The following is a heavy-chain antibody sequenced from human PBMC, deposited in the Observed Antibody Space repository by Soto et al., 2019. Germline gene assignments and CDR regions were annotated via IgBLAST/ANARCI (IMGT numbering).Heavy chain of an antibody. Sequence: PGGSLRLYCAASGFTFSSYEMTWVRQAPGKGLEWVSYISSSGSTIYYAYSVEGRFTISRDNAKNSLYLEMNSLRAEDTAVYYWARGSTSCFYGMDVWGQGTRVTVSS. CDR3: ARGSTSCFYGMDV. D-gene: IGHD2-2*01. CDR2: ISSSGSTI. CDR1: GFTFSSYE. J-gene: IGHJ6*02. V-gene: IGHV3-48*03.